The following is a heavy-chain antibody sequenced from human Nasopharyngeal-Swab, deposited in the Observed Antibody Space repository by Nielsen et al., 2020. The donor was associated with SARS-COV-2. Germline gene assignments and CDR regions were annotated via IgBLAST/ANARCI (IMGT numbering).Heavy chain of an antibody. CDR1: GFTFTSSA. J-gene: IGHJ4*02. D-gene: IGHD1-20*01. Sequence: SVKVSCKASGFTFTSSAVQWVRQARGQRLEWIGWIVVGSGNTNYAQKFQERVTITRDMSTSTAYMELSSLRAEDTAVYYCAAALLTGTHMIFDYWGQGTLVTVSS. CDR3: AAALLTGTHMIFDY. V-gene: IGHV1-58*01. CDR2: IVVGSGNT.